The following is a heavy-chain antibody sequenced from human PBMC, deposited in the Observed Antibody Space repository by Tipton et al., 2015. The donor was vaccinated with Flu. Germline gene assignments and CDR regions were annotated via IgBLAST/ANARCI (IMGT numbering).Heavy chain of an antibody. V-gene: IGHV4-38-2*01. CDR1: GDSISSRYY. J-gene: IGHJ4*02. Sequence: TLSLTCAVSGDSISSRYYWGWIRQPPGRGLEWIGTIYRSGSTYYNPSLKSRLTISVDTSQNQFSLRLSSVTAADTAVYYCARHTGDSVRGVIDYWGQGTLVTVSS. CDR3: ARHTGDSVRGVIDY. D-gene: IGHD3-10*02. CDR2: IYRSGST.